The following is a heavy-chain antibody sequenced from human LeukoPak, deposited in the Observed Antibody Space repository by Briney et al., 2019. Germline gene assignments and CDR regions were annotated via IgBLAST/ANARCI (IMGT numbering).Heavy chain of an antibody. J-gene: IGHJ4*02. CDR2: IYYSGST. V-gene: IGHV4-39*07. CDR3: AREFTFGGVIGY. Sequence: PSETLSLTCTVSGDSISSSNDYWGWMRQPPGKGLEWIGNIYYSGSTYYNPSLKSRVTISVDTSKNHFSLSVSSVTAADTAVYYCAREFTFGGVIGYWGQGTLVTLSS. D-gene: IGHD3-16*01. CDR1: GDSISSSNDY.